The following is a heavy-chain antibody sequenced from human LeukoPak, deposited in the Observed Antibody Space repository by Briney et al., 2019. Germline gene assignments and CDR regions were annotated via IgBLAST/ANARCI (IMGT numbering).Heavy chain of an antibody. CDR1: GFTFSSYA. J-gene: IGHJ4*02. CDR2: ISGSGGST. Sequence: GGSLRLSCAASGFTFSSYAMSWVRQAPGKGLEWVSGISGSGGSTYYAGSVKGRFTISRDNSRNTLYMQMNSLRAEETAVYYCAKGFRSGTYPLDYWGQGTLATVSS. CDR3: AKGFRSGTYPLDY. D-gene: IGHD3-10*01. V-gene: IGHV3-23*01.